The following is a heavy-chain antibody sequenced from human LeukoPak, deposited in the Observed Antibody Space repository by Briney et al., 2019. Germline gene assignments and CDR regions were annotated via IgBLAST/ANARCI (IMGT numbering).Heavy chain of an antibody. CDR2: ISSNGGST. D-gene: IGHD5-24*01. CDR3: ARDRDGYNYGSFDAFGGYAFDI. J-gene: IGHJ3*02. Sequence: GGSLRLSCAASGFTFSSYAMHWVRQAPGKGLEYVSAISSNGGSTYYANSVKGRFTISRDNSKNTLYLQMGSLRAEDMAVYYCARDRDGYNYGSFDAFGGYAFDIWGQGTMVTVSS. V-gene: IGHV3-64*01. CDR1: GFTFSSYA.